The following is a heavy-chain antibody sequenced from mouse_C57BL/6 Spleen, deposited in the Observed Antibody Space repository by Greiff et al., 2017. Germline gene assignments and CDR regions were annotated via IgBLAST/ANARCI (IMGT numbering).Heavy chain of an antibody. J-gene: IGHJ2*01. CDR2: IDPSDSYT. D-gene: IGHD4-1*01. CDR3: ARRGETGTFDY. CDR1: GYTFTSYW. V-gene: IGHV1-50*01. Sequence: QVQLQQPGAELVKPGASVKLSCKASGYTFTSYWMQWVKQRPGQGLEWIGEIDPSDSYTNYNQKFKGTATLTVDTSSRTAYMQLSRLTSEDSAVYYCARRGETGTFDYGGQGTTLTVSS.